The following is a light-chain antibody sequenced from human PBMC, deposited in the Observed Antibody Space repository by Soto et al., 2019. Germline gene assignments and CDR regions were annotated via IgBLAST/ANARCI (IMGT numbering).Light chain of an antibody. CDR2: GAS. Sequence: DIQMTQSPSSLSASVGDRVTISCRASQSISSYLNWYQQQPGIAPKLLIYGASSLQSGVPSRFSGSGSGTDFTLTISSLQSEDLAVYYCQQYNNWLYTFGQGTKLEIK. CDR1: QSISSY. J-gene: IGKJ2*01. V-gene: IGKV1-39*01. CDR3: QQYNNWLYT.